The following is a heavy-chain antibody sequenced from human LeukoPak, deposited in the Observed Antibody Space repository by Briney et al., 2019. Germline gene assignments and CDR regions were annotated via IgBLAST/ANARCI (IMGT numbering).Heavy chain of an antibody. J-gene: IGHJ4*02. CDR1: GGSITSYY. CDR2: VYYSGTT. CDR3: ARHYGDYVYFDY. V-gene: IGHV4-59*08. D-gene: IGHD4-17*01. Sequence: SGTLSLTCTVSGGSITSYYWSWIRQPPGKGLEWIGYVYYSGTTNYNPSLKSRVTISVDTSKNQFSLRLSSVTAADTAVYYCARHYGDYVYFDYWGQGTLVTVSS.